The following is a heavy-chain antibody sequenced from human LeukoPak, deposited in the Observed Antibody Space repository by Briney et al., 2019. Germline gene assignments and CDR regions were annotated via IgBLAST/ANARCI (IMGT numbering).Heavy chain of an antibody. Sequence: SETLSLTCTVSGGSISSYYWSWIRQPPGKGLEWIGYIYTSGSTNYNPSLKSRVTISVDTSKNQFSLKLSSVTAADTAVYYCARSRLIVGATSPGWFDPWGQGTLVTVSS. CDR3: ARSRLIVGATSPGWFDP. V-gene: IGHV4-4*09. D-gene: IGHD1-26*01. CDR2: IYTSGST. CDR1: GGSISSYY. J-gene: IGHJ5*02.